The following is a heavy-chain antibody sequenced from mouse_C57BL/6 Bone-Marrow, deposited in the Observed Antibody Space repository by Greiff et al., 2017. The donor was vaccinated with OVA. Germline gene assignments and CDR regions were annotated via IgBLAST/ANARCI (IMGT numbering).Heavy chain of an antibody. D-gene: IGHD3-2*02. V-gene: IGHV1-81*01. CDR3: ARTAQGYYYAMDY. Sequence: QVQLQQSGAELARPGASVKLSYKASGYTFTSYGISWVKQRTGQGLEWIGEIYPRSGNTYYNEKFKGKATLTADKSSSTAYMELRSLTSEDSAVYFCARTAQGYYYAMDYWGQGTSVTVSS. CDR1: GYTFTSYG. J-gene: IGHJ4*01. CDR2: IYPRSGNT.